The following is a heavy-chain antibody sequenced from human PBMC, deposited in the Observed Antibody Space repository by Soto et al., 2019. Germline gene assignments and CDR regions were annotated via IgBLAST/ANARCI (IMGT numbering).Heavy chain of an antibody. CDR1: GCSISRYY. Sequence: SDTLSLTCTVSGCSISRYYWSWIRQPPGKGLEWIGYIYYSGSTNYNPSLKSRVTISVDTSKNQFSLKLSSVTAADTAVYYCVRENSRFDPWGQGTLITVSS. J-gene: IGHJ5*02. V-gene: IGHV4-59*01. D-gene: IGHD1-26*01. CDR2: IYYSGST. CDR3: VRENSRFDP.